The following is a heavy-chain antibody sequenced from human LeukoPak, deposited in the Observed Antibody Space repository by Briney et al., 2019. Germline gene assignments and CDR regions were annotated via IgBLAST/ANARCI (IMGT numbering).Heavy chain of an antibody. CDR2: IHSDGGTT. D-gene: IGHD3-10*01. J-gene: IGHJ4*02. V-gene: IGHV3-74*01. Sequence: PGGSLRLSCAASGFTFSDYWMHWVRQAPGKGLVWVSLIHSDGGTTNYADSVKGRFTISRDNAKNSLYLQMNSLRAEDTAVYYCAREKGSYYSYWGQGTLVTVSS. CDR3: AREKGSYYSY. CDR1: GFTFSDYW.